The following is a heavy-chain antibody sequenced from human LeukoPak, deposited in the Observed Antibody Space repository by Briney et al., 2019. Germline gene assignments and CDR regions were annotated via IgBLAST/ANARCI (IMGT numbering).Heavy chain of an antibody. J-gene: IGHJ4*02. CDR2: ISYDGSNK. CDR3: ARDSSPYYYGSGSHDY. Sequence: GRSLRLSCAASGFTFSSYAMHWVRQAPGKGLEWVAVISYDGSNKYYADSVKGRFTISRDNSKNTRYLQMNSLRAEDTAVYYCARDSSPYYYGSGSHDYWGQGTLVTVSS. V-gene: IGHV3-30*04. CDR1: GFTFSSYA. D-gene: IGHD3-10*01.